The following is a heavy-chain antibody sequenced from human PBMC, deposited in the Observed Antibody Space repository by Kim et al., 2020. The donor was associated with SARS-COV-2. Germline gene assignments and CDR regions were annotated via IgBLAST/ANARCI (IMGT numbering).Heavy chain of an antibody. V-gene: IGHV3-30*18. CDR2: ISHDGTTQ. CDR3: AKDRTHNSGWRYFDS. D-gene: IGHD6-25*01. CDR1: GLLFSVFG. J-gene: IGHJ4*03. Sequence: GGSLRLSCAASGLLFSVFGMHWVRQAPGKGLEWVAFISHDGTTQYYGESVKGRFTISRDNSKNTLHLQMNSLRGEDTAVYFCAKDRTHNSGWRYFDSWG.